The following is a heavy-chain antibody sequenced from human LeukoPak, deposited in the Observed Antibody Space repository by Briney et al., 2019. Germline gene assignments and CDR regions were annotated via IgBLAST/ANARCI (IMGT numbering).Heavy chain of an antibody. D-gene: IGHD6-19*01. Sequence: PGGSLRLSCAASGFTFSNYGLSWVRQAPGKGLEWVSSISSRTSYIYYGDSVKGRFTISRDNAKNSLYLQMNSLRAEDTAVYYCARTVADGYYFDYWGQGTLVTVSS. CDR3: ARTVADGYYFDY. V-gene: IGHV3-21*01. CDR1: GFTFSNYG. CDR2: ISSRTSYI. J-gene: IGHJ4*02.